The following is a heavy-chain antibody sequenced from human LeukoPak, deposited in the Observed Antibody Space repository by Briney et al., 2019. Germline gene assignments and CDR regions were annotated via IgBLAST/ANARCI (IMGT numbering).Heavy chain of an antibody. J-gene: IGHJ4*02. V-gene: IGHV1-2*02. CDR3: ARAYYDFWSGLSVDY. CDR2: INPNSGGT. Sequence: ASVKVSCKASGHTFTGYYMHWVRQAPGQGLEWMGWINPNSGGTNYAQKFQGRVTMTRDTSISTAYMELSRLRSDDTAVYYCARAYYDFWSGLSVDYWGQGTLFTVSS. D-gene: IGHD3-3*01. CDR1: GHTFTGYY.